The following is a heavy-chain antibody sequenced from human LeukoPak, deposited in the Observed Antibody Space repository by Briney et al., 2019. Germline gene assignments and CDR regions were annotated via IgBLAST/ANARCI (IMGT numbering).Heavy chain of an antibody. CDR2: INQEGNDK. V-gene: IGHV3-7*03. D-gene: IGHD2-21*01. J-gene: IGHJ4*02. CDR1: GFTFRNYW. Sequence: PGGSLRLSCVASGFTFRNYWMTWVRQDPGEGLEWVANINQEGNDKYYVDSVKGRFTISRDNTKNSLFLQMNSLRAEDTAVYYCVVTRTRGDHWGQGTLVTVSS. CDR3: VVTRTRGDH.